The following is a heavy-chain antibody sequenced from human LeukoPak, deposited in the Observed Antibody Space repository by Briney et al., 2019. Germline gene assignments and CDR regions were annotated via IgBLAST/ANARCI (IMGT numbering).Heavy chain of an antibody. CDR2: INSDGSSA. D-gene: IGHD1-1*01. J-gene: IGHJ5*01. CDR3: ARGPQTADYWFDS. CDR1: GFTFDYYA. V-gene: IGHV3-74*03. Sequence: GGSLLLSCVASGFTFDYYAMHWVRRAPGKGLEGVSGINSDGSSATYVDSVEGRLTISRDNAKNTLYLEMNSLRVDDTAVYYCARGPQTADYWFDSWGQGTLVTVSS.